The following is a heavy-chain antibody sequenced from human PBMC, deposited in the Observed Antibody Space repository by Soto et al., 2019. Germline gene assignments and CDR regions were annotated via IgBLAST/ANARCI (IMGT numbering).Heavy chain of an antibody. J-gene: IGHJ1*01. CDR1: GFTFSSYD. Sequence: GGSLRLSCAASGFTFSSYDMHWVRQAAGKGLEWVSAIGTAGDTYYADSVKGRFTISRDNSKNTLYLQMNSLRAEDTAVYYCAKGVPGIAVAGTGYFQHWGQGTLVTVSS. CDR2: IGTAGDT. CDR3: AKGVPGIAVAGTGYFQH. V-gene: IGHV3-13*01. D-gene: IGHD6-19*01.